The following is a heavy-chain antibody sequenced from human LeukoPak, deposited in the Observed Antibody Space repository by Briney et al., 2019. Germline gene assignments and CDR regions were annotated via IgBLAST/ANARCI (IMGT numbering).Heavy chain of an antibody. Sequence: GGSLRLSCAASGFTFSDYSINWVRQAPGKGLEWVSSIDPTSKYIYSADSLQGRFTISRDNARNSVFLQMNNLRAGDTAVYYCVRVSSTRGFCFDLWGQGTLVTVS. CDR1: GFTFSDYS. V-gene: IGHV3-21*06. CDR3: VRVSSTRGFCFDL. D-gene: IGHD2/OR15-2a*01. CDR2: IDPTSKYI. J-gene: IGHJ4*02.